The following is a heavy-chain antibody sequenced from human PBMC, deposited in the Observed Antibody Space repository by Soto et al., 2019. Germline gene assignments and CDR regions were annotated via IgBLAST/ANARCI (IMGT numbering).Heavy chain of an antibody. CDR3: ARAGPIYGSGSYYQAGIDY. V-gene: IGHV1-3*01. CDR1: GYTFTSYA. CDR2: INAGNGNT. D-gene: IGHD3-10*01. J-gene: IGHJ4*02. Sequence: ASVKVSCKASGYTFTSYAMHWVRQAPGQRLEWMGWINAGNGNTKYSQKFQGRVTITRDTSASTAYMELSSLRSEDTAVYYCARAGPIYGSGSYYQAGIDYWGQGTLVTVSS.